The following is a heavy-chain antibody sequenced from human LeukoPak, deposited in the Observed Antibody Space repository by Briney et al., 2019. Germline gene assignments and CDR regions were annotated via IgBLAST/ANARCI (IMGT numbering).Heavy chain of an antibody. D-gene: IGHD1-1*01. CDR1: GFTFSSYG. Sequence: GGSLRLSCAASGFTFSSYGMHWVRQAPGKGLEWVAFIRYDGSNKYYADSVKGRFTISRDNSKNTLYLQMNSLRAEDTAVYYCAKEIRDDSSYYYYYMDVWGEGTTVTVSS. J-gene: IGHJ6*03. V-gene: IGHV3-30*02. CDR2: IRYDGSNK. CDR3: AKEIRDDSSYYYYYMDV.